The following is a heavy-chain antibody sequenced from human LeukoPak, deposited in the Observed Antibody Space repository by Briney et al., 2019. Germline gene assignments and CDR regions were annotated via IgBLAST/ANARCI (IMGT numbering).Heavy chain of an antibody. J-gene: IGHJ6*02. V-gene: IGHV1-18*01. CDR3: ARMGVYSGRRYYYYGMDV. CDR1: GYTFTSYG. Sequence: ASVKVSCKASGYTFTSYGISWVRQAPGQGLEWMGWISAYNGDTNYAQKLQGRVTMTTDTSTSTAYMELRSLRSDDTAVYYCARMGVYSGRRYYYYGMDVWGQGTTVTVSS. CDR2: ISAYNGDT. D-gene: IGHD3-10*01.